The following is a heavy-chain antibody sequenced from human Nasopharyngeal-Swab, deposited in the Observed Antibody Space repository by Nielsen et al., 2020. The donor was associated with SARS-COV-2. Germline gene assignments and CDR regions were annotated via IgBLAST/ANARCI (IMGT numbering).Heavy chain of an antibody. V-gene: IGHV3-48*03. CDR3: ARVVPFLLPRRGHWYFDL. Sequence: GESLKISCAASGFTFSSYEMNWVRPAPGEGVEWVSFFSSSCSTIYYADPVKGRFTISRDNAENSLYLQMNSLRAEDTAVYYCARVVPFLLPRRGHWYFDLWGRGTLVTVSS. CDR1: GFTFSSYE. J-gene: IGHJ2*01. D-gene: IGHD3-3*02. CDR2: FSSSCSTI.